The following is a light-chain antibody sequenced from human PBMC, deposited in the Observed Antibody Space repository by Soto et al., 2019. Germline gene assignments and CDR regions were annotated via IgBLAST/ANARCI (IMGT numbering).Light chain of an antibody. Sequence: DIQMTQSPSSLSASVGDRVTITCRASQSIRNDLGWYQQKPGKAPKRLIYAASTLQTGVPSRFSGTGSGTEFILTISSLQPEDFANYYCQHNNSYLALTFGGGTKVEIK. CDR1: QSIRND. CDR3: QHNNSYLALT. J-gene: IGKJ4*01. CDR2: AAS. V-gene: IGKV1-17*01.